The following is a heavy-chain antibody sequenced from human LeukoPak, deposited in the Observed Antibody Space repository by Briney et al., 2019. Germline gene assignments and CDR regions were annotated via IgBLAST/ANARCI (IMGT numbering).Heavy chain of an antibody. CDR2: MNPNSGNT. J-gene: IGHJ4*02. CDR1: GYTFTSYD. V-gene: IGHV1-8*01. Sequence: ASVKVSCKASGYTFTSYDINWVRQATGQGLEWMGWMNPNSGNTGYAQKFQGRVTMTRNTSISTAYMELSSLRSEDTAVYYCARGPYDILTGNPKDFDYWGQGTLVTVSS. D-gene: IGHD3-9*01. CDR3: ARGPYDILTGNPKDFDY.